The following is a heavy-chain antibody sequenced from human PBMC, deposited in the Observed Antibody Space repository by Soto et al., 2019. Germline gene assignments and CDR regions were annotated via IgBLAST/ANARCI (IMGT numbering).Heavy chain of an antibody. J-gene: IGHJ4*02. V-gene: IGHV3-30*18. CDR3: AKTGSGWYFDY. CDR2: ISYDGTNK. CDR1: GFIFISYG. D-gene: IGHD6-19*01. Sequence: QVQLVESGGGVVQPGRSLRLSCAASGFIFISYGMHWVRQSPGKGLEWVALISYDGTNKYYADSMKGRFTISRDNSKNMVYLQMNSLRAEDTAVYYCAKTGSGWYFDYWGQGTLVIVSS.